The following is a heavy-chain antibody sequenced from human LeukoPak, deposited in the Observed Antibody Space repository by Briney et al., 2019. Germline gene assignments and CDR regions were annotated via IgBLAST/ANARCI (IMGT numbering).Heavy chain of an antibody. D-gene: IGHD5-18*01. J-gene: IGHJ4*02. CDR2: ISDSGDSI. CDR1: GFTFSSQA. CDR3: ANLHGYGY. V-gene: IGHV3-23*01. Sequence: GGTLRLSCAASGFTFSSQAMSWVRQAPGKGMEWVSGISDSGDSIYYADSVKGRFTASRDNSKNTLHLQMNSLRVEDTAVYYCANLHGYGYWGQGILITVSS.